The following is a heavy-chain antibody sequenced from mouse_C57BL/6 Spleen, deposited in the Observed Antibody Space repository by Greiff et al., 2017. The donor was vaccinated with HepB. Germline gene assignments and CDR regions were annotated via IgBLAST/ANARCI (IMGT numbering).Heavy chain of an antibody. Sequence: EVQLQQSGPGLVKPSQSLSLTCTVTGYSITSGYGWNWIRQFPGNKLEWMGYISYSGSTNYNPSLKSRITITRDTSKNQFFLQLNSVTTEDTATYYWARTARIKYWGQGTTLTVSS. CDR2: ISYSGST. CDR1: GYSITSGYG. J-gene: IGHJ2*01. V-gene: IGHV3-2*02. CDR3: ARTARIKY. D-gene: IGHD1-2*01.